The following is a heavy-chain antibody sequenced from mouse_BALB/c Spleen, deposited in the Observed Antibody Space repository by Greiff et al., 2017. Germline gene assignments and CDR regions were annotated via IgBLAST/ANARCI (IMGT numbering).Heavy chain of an antibody. CDR1: GYAFSSSW. D-gene: IGHD2-3*01. Sequence: QVQLQQSGPELVKPGASVKISCKASGYAFSSSWMNWVKQRPGQGLEWIGRIYPGDGDTNYNGKFKGKATLTADKSSSTAYMQLSSLTSVDSAVYFSAIDDGYYRDYWGQGTTLTVSS. CDR2: IYPGDGDT. V-gene: IGHV1-82*01. CDR3: AIDDGYYRDY. J-gene: IGHJ2*01.